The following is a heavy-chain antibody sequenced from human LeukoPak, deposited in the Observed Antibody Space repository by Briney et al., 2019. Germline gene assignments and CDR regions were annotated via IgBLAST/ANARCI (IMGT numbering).Heavy chain of an antibody. V-gene: IGHV1-46*01. J-gene: IGHJ4*02. CDR2: INPSGGST. CDR1: GYTFTSYY. Sequence: ASVKVSCKASGYTFTSYYMHWVRQAPGQGLEWMGIINPSGGSTSYAQKFQGRVTMTRDTSTSTAYMELSSLRSEDTAVYYCARDRTKGIAAAGIDYWGRGTLVTVSS. CDR3: ARDRTKGIAAAGIDY. D-gene: IGHD6-13*01.